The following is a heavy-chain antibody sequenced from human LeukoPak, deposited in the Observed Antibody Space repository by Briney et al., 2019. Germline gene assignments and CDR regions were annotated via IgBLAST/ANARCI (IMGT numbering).Heavy chain of an antibody. V-gene: IGHV1-18*01. Sequence: ASVKVSCKASGYTFTSNDINWVRQATGQGLEWMGWISAYNGNTNYAQKLQGRVTMTTDTSTSTAYMELRSLRSDDTAVYYCARDGRVRSSWTYYYMDVWGKGTTVTVSS. J-gene: IGHJ6*03. CDR3: ARDGRVRSSWTYYYMDV. D-gene: IGHD6-13*01. CDR1: GYTFTSND. CDR2: ISAYNGNT.